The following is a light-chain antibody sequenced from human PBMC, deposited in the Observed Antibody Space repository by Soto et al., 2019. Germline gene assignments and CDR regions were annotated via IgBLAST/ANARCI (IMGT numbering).Light chain of an antibody. CDR3: QQNDNLPPLT. Sequence: DIQMTQSPSSLSASVGDRVTITCQASRDISNSLNWYQHKPGKVPKLLIYDASKLETGVPSRFCGSGSGTDFTFTISSLQPEDVATYYCQQNDNLPPLTFGGGTKVEIK. J-gene: IGKJ4*01. CDR1: RDISNS. CDR2: DAS. V-gene: IGKV1-33*01.